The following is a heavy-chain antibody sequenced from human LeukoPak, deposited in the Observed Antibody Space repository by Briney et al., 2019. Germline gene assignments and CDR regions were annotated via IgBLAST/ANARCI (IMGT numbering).Heavy chain of an antibody. CDR3: ARETRYCGGGSCYSGMDV. CDR2: IYHSGST. D-gene: IGHD2-15*01. CDR1: GGSISSSNW. J-gene: IGHJ6*02. V-gene: IGHV4-4*02. Sequence: PSETLSLTCAVSGGSISSSNWWSWVRQPPGKGLEWIGEIYHSGSTYYNPSLKSRVTISVDRSKNQFSLNLSSVTAADTAVYYCARETRYCGGGSCYSGMDVWGQGTTVTVSS.